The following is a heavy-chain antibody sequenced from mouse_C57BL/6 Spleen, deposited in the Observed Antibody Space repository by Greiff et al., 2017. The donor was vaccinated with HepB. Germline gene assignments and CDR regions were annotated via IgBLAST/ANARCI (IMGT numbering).Heavy chain of an antibody. D-gene: IGHD1-1*01. Sequence: DVKLVESGGGLVKPGGSLKLSCAASGFTFSDYGMHWVRQAPEKGLEWVAYISSGSSTIYYADTVKGRFTISRDNAKNTLFLQMTSLRSEDTAMYYCARTVLLRYAMDYWGQGTSVTVSS. CDR1: GFTFSDYG. CDR2: ISSGSSTI. J-gene: IGHJ4*01. V-gene: IGHV5-17*01. CDR3: ARTVLLRYAMDY.